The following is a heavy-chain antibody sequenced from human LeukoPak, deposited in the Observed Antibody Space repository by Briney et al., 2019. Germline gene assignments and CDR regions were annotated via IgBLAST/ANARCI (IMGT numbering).Heavy chain of an antibody. Sequence: GGSLRLSCAASGFTFSSCEMNWVRQAPGKGLEWVSYISSSGSTIYYADSVKGRFTISRDNAKNSLYLQMNSLRAEDTAVYYCSLYCSSTSCSDYWGQGTLVTVSS. D-gene: IGHD2-2*01. CDR3: SLYCSSTSCSDY. CDR1: GFTFSSCE. V-gene: IGHV3-48*03. CDR2: ISSSGSTI. J-gene: IGHJ4*02.